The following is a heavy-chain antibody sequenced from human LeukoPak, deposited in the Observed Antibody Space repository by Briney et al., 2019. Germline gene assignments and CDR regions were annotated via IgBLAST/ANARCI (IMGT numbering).Heavy chain of an antibody. J-gene: IGHJ4*02. CDR2: IDPSDSYT. CDR1: GYSFTTYW. V-gene: IGHV5-10-1*01. CDR3: ARHYGSLFDY. Sequence: GESLKISCKGSGYSFTTYWISWVRQMSGKGLEWMGRIDPSDSYTNYSPSFQGHVTISADKSISTAYLQWSSLKASDSAMYYCARHYGSLFDYWGQGTLVTVSP. D-gene: IGHD3-10*01.